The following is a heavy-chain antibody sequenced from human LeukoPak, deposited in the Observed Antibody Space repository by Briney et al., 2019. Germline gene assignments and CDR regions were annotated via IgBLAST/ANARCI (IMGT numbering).Heavy chain of an antibody. CDR2: IYTSGST. CDR3: ARDPYYYDSSGYPSNDY. V-gene: IGHV4-4*07. J-gene: IGHJ4*02. CDR1: GGSISSYY. D-gene: IGHD3-22*01. Sequence: SETLSLTCTVSGGSISSYYWSWIRQPAGKGLEWIGRIYTSGSTNYNPSLKSRVTMSVDTSKNQFSLKLSSVTVADTAVYYCARDPYYYDSSGYPSNDYWGQGTLVTVSS.